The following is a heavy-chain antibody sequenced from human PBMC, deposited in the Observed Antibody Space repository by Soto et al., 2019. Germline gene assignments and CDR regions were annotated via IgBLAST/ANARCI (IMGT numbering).Heavy chain of an antibody. CDR3: ARLAAAGTGWFDP. D-gene: IGHD6-13*01. V-gene: IGHV1-69*12. Sequence: QVQLVQSVAEVKKPGSSVKVSCKASGGTFSSYAISWVRQAPGQGLEWMGVIIPIFGTANYAQKFQGRVTITADESTSTAYMELCSLRIEDTAVDYFARLAAAGTGWFDPWGQGTLVTVS. J-gene: IGHJ5*02. CDR1: GGTFSSYA. CDR2: IIPIFGTA.